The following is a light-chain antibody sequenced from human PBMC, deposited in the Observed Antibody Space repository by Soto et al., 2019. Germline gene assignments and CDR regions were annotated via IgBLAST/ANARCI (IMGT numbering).Light chain of an antibody. V-gene: IGKV3-11*01. CDR2: VAS. CDR3: QQRHKFPLT. J-gene: IGKJ4*01. Sequence: IALTLPQASLSXXPGVXATLXXWDSQSVSRYLARYQQKPGQAPRLLIDVASNRATGIPARFSRSGSGTDCTLTISSLEPEDFAIYYCQQRHKFPLTFSGGTKADIK. CDR1: QSVSRY.